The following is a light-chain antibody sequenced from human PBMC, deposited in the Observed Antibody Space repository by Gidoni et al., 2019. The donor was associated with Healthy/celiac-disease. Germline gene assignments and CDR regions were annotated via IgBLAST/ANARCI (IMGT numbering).Light chain of an antibody. Sequence: QSALTQPASVSGSPGQSITISCTGTSSDVGGYNYVPWYQQHPGKAPKLMIYEVSNRPSGGSNRFSGSKSGNTASLTISGLQAEDEADYYCSSYTSSSTAVFGGGTQLTVL. V-gene: IGLV2-14*01. J-gene: IGLJ7*01. CDR2: EVS. CDR3: SSYTSSSTAV. CDR1: SSDVGGYNY.